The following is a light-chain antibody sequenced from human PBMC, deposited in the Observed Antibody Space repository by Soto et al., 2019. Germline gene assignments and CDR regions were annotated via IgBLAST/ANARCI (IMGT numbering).Light chain of an antibody. CDR2: EVS. CDR1: SSDIGGYKY. Sequence: QSVLTQPASVSGSLGQSITISCTGTSSDIGGYKYVSWYQQHPGKAPKLIIFEVSNRPSGVSDRFSGFNSGNTASLTISGLQAEDEADYYCTSYSRYRVLVFGGGTKVTVL. CDR3: TSYSRYRVLV. J-gene: IGLJ3*02. V-gene: IGLV2-14*01.